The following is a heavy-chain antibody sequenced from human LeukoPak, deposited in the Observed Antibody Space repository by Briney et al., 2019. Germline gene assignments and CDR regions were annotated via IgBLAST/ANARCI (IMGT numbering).Heavy chain of an antibody. D-gene: IGHD3-22*01. Sequence: SGGSLRLFHVVSGLTVSRKYMRWVPQAPGKGLEWVSVIYRGGSTYYAGSVKGGCTTSRDNSKNTLYLQMNSLRAEDTAVYYCAREGVYYYDSSGYIDYWGQGTLVTVSS. V-gene: IGHV3-53*01. CDR1: GLTVSRKY. CDR2: IYRGGST. CDR3: AREGVYYYDSSGYIDY. J-gene: IGHJ4*02.